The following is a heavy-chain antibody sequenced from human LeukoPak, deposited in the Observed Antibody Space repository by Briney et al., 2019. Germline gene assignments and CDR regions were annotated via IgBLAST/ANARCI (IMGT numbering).Heavy chain of an antibody. CDR1: GFTFSRHG. Sequence: PGGSLRLSCEGSGFTFSRHGMHWVRQAPGKGLEWVAVISNEGNYKYYGDSVKGRFAISRDNFKNTTYLQMNYLRPEDTAVYFCAKGGHYLFDYWGQGALVTDSS. D-gene: IGHD3-10*01. V-gene: IGHV3-30*18. J-gene: IGHJ4*02. CDR2: ISNEGNYK. CDR3: AKGGHYLFDY.